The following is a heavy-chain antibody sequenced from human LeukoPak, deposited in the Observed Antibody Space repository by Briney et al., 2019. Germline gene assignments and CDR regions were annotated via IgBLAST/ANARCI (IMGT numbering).Heavy chain of an antibody. Sequence: GGSLRLSCAASGFTFSSYSMNWARQAPGKGLEWVSHITASGTAMFYADSVKGRFTISRDNAKNSLYLQMDSLRDEDTAVYYCASSGSYRFDYWGQGTLVTVSS. J-gene: IGHJ4*02. V-gene: IGHV3-48*02. CDR1: GFTFSSYS. CDR2: ITASGTAM. CDR3: ASSGSYRFDY. D-gene: IGHD1-26*01.